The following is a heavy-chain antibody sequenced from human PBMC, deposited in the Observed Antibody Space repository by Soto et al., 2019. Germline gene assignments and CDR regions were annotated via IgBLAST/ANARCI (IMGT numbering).Heavy chain of an antibody. J-gene: IGHJ3*02. D-gene: IGHD3-22*01. CDR2: IYPGDSDT. CDR1: GYSFTGYW. CDR3: ARNRITMIVDDAFDI. V-gene: IGHV5-51*01. Sequence: PGESLKISCNGSGYSFTGYWICWVRQMPWKGLEWMGIIYPGDSDTRYSPSFQGQVTISADKSISTAYLQWSSLKASDTAMYYCARNRITMIVDDAFDIWGQGTMVTVSS.